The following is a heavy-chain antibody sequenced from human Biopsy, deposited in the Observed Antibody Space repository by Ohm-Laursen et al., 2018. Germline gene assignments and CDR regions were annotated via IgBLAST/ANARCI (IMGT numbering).Heavy chain of an antibody. CDR3: AKDSGGSSLGELFH. Sequence: PLRPSRAAFGFILDDYVMGWVLQAPGRGLDWVIGISWDSGRIDYADSVKVLFTISRDNAKNFLYLQMNSLRVEDTALYYCAKDSGGSSLGELFHWGQGTLVPVSS. V-gene: IGHV3-9*01. D-gene: IGHD3-16*01. J-gene: IGHJ4*02. CDR1: GFILDDYV. CDR2: ISWDSGRI.